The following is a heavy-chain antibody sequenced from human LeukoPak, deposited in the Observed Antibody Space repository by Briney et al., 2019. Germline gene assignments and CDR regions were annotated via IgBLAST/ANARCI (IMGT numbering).Heavy chain of an antibody. V-gene: IGHV4-39*01. J-gene: IGHJ4*02. CDR2: TYYSGST. CDR1: GGSISSSSYY. D-gene: IGHD2-2*02. CDR3: ARHALIVVVPAAIADY. Sequence: SETLSLTCTVSGGSISSSSYYWGWIRQPPGKGLEWIGSTYYSGSTYYNPSLKSRVTISVDTSKNQFSLKLSSVTAADTAVYYCARHALIVVVPAAIADYWGQGTLVTVSS.